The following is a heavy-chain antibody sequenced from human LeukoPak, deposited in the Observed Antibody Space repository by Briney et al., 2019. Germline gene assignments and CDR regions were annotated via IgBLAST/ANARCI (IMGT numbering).Heavy chain of an antibody. J-gene: IGHJ4*02. V-gene: IGHV3-21*01. Sequence: PGGSLRLSCVASGFTFSHYSMNWVRQAPGRGLEWVSSIRFTGSYIYYADSVKGRFTISRDDAKNLLSLQMISLRAEDTAVYYCAKDERGYFDYWGQGTLVTVSS. CDR2: IRFTGSYI. D-gene: IGHD3-10*01. CDR3: AKDERGYFDY. CDR1: GFTFSHYS.